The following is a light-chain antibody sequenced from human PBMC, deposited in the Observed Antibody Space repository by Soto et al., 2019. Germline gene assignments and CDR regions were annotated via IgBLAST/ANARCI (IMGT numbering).Light chain of an antibody. CDR1: QSISSY. J-gene: IGKJ2*01. CDR2: ATS. V-gene: IGKV1-39*01. CDR3: QQSYSTPYT. Sequence: DIQMTQSPSSLSASVGDRVTITCRASQSISSYLNWYQQKPGEAPKRLVYATSTLQSGVPSRFSGSGSGTDFTLTISSLQPEDFATYYCQQSYSTPYTFGQGTELEIK.